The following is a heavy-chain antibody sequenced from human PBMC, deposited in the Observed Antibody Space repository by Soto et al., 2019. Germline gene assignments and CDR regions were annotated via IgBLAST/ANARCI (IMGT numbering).Heavy chain of an antibody. J-gene: IGHJ4*02. CDR3: ATQPRYDSSGYFYY. CDR2: IYYTGSN. V-gene: IGHV4-31*03. D-gene: IGHD3-22*01. Sequence: PSETLSLTCSVSGVSIKSGGFYWTWIRQLPGKGLEWIGDIYYTGSNFYHPSLETRVTLSLDTSNNQFSLNLGSVTAADTAVYYCATQPRYDSSGYFYYWGQGTQVTVSS. CDR1: GVSIKSGGFY.